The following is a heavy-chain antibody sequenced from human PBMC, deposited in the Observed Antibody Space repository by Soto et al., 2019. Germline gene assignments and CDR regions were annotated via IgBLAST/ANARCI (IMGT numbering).Heavy chain of an antibody. CDR1: GGSFSGYY. V-gene: IGHV4-34*01. CDR2: INHSGST. D-gene: IGHD6-13*01. J-gene: IGHJ6*03. Sequence: SETLSLTCAVYGGSFSGYYWSWIRQPPGKGLEWIGEINHSGSTNYNPSLKSRVTISVDTSKNQFSLKLSSVTAADTAVYYCARVSGEQSRDHYYYMDVWGKGTTVTVSS. CDR3: ARVSGEQSRDHYYYMDV.